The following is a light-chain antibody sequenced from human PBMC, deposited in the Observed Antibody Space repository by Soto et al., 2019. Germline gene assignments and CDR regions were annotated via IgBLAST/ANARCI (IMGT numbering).Light chain of an antibody. Sequence: EIVLTQSPGTLSLSPGEGATLSCRASQSVGRDYLAWFQQKPGQAPRLLIHDASSRATGIPDRFSGSGSGTDFTLTISRLEPEDFAVYYCQQYATSPITFGQGTRLEIE. CDR1: QSVGRDY. J-gene: IGKJ5*01. CDR2: DAS. V-gene: IGKV3-20*01. CDR3: QQYATSPIT.